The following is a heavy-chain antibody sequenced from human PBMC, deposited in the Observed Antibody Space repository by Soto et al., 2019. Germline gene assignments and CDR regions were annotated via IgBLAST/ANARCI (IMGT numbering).Heavy chain of an antibody. CDR3: ARDPLDYYGSGSYYYYYYGMDV. CDR2: INAGNGNT. V-gene: IGHV1-3*01. J-gene: IGHJ6*02. D-gene: IGHD3-10*01. Sequence: ASVKVSCKASGYTFTSYAMHWVRQAPGQRLEWMGWINAGNGNTKYSQKFQGRVTITRDTSASTAYMELSSLRSEDTAVYYCARDPLDYYGSGSYYYYYYGMDVWGQGTTVTVSS. CDR1: GYTFTSYA.